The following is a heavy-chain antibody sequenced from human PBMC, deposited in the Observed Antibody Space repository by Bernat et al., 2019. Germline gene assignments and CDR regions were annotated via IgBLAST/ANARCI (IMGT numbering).Heavy chain of an antibody. J-gene: IGHJ3*02. CDR1: GYTFTSYD. CDR3: ARTEYSSSWYYWGGQSNRDAFDI. Sequence: QVQLVQSGAEVKKPGASVKVSCKASGYTFTSYDINWVRQATGQGLEWMGWMNPNSGNTGYAQKFQGRVTMTRNTSISTAYMELSSLRSEDTAVYYCARTEYSSSWYYWGGQSNRDAFDIWGQGTMVTVSS. CDR2: MNPNSGNT. D-gene: IGHD6-13*01. V-gene: IGHV1-8*01.